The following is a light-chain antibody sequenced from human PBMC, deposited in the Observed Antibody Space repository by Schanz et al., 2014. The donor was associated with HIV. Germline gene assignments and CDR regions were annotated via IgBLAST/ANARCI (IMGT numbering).Light chain of an antibody. J-gene: IGKJ2*01. Sequence: EIVMTQSPATLSVSPGERATLSCRASQTVGNYLAWYQQKPGQAPRLLIYGASTRATGIPARFSGSGSGTEFTLTISSLQSEDFAVYYCQQYNNWPPYTFGQGTKLEI. CDR1: QTVGNY. V-gene: IGKV3-15*01. CDR2: GAS. CDR3: QQYNNWPPYT.